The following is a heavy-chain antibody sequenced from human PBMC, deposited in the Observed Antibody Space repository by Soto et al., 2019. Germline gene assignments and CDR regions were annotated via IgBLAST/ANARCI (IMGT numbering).Heavy chain of an antibody. J-gene: IGHJ5*02. D-gene: IGHD3-10*01. CDR3: ARGFDGSGSDPNPNWFYP. CDR2: IYYSGST. CDR1: GGSISSCGYY. V-gene: IGHV4-31*03. Sequence: SETLSLTCTVSGGSISSCGYYWSWIRQHPGKGLEWIGYIYYSGSTYYNPSLKSRVTISVDTSKNQFSLKLSSVTAADTAVYYCARGFDGSGSDPNPNWFYPWGQGTLVTVS.